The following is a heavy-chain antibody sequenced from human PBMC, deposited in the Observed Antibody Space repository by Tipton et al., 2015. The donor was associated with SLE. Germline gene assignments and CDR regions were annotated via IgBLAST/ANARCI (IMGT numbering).Heavy chain of an antibody. CDR1: QFSFSYYW. Sequence: SLLLSCASSQFSFSYYWMSFVRPSPFNFLYFFANINQALIYKSYWDSVKGRFTISRENSKNTLYLQMNSLRAEDTALYYCARDIGSWYGFDYWGQLTLVTVS. J-gene: IGHJ4*01. CDR2: INQALIYK. D-gene: IGHD6-13*01. CDR3: ARDIGSWYGFDY. V-gene: IGHV3-7*01.